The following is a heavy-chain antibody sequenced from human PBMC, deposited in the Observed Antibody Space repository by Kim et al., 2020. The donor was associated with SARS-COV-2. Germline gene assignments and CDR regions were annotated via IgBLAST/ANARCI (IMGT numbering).Heavy chain of an antibody. D-gene: IGHD5-18*01. J-gene: IGHJ4*02. CDR3: AREDSYGFDY. Sequence: YTNYADSVKGRFTISRDNAKNSLYLQINSLRAEDTAVYYCAREDSYGFDYWGQGTLVTVSS. V-gene: IGHV3-11*05. CDR2: YT.